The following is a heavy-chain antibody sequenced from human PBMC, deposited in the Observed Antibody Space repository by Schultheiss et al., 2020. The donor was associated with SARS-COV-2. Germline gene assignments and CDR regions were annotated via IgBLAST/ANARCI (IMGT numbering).Heavy chain of an antibody. D-gene: IGHD3-22*01. CDR3: ARYPITMMGSYYYYYMDV. J-gene: IGHJ6*03. Sequence: SQTLSLTCTVSGGSISGYYWNWIRQPPGKGLEWIAYIYYSGSTNYNPSLKSRVTVSVDTSKNQFSLKLRSVTPADTAVYYCARYPITMMGSYYYYYMDVWGKGTTVTVSS. CDR1: GGSISGYY. V-gene: IGHV4-59*01. CDR2: IYYSGST.